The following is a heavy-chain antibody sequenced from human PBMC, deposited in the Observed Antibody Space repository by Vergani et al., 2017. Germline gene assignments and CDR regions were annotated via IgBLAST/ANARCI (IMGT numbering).Heavy chain of an antibody. CDR3: ARVFWDGMDV. CDR1: GGSISSGSYY. J-gene: IGHJ6*02. V-gene: IGHV4-61*02. Sequence: QVQLQESGPGLVKPSQTLSLTCTVSGGSISSGSYYGSWIRQPAGKGLEWIGRIYTSGSTNYNPSLKSRVTISVDTSKNQFSLKLSSVTAADTAVYYCARVFWDGMDVWGQGTTVTVSS. D-gene: IGHD3-3*01. CDR2: IYTSGST.